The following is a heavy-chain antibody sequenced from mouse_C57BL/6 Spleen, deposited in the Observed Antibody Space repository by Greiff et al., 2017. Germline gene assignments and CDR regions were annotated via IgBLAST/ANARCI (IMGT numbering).Heavy chain of an antibody. CDR1: GFTFSDFY. Sequence: DVQLQESGGGLVQSGRSLRLSCATSGFTFSDFYMEWVRQAPGKGLEWIAASRNKANDYTTEYSASVKGRFIVSRDTSQSILYLQMNALRAEDTAIYYCARDASNYFSYAMDYWGQGTSVTVSS. CDR2: SRNKANDYTT. V-gene: IGHV7-1*01. CDR3: ARDASNYFSYAMDY. J-gene: IGHJ4*01. D-gene: IGHD2-5*01.